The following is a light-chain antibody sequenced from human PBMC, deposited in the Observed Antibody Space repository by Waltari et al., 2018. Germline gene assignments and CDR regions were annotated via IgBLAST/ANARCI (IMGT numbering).Light chain of an antibody. CDR3: QHRSNWALT. J-gene: IGKJ4*02. CDR2: DAS. Sequence: EIVLTQSPATLSLSPGERATLACRASQSVSTYFAWYQQKPGQAPRLLIYDASNRATGVPARFSGSGSVTDFTLTISSLEPEGFAVYFCQHRSNWALTFGGGTKVEIK. CDR1: QSVSTY. V-gene: IGKV3-11*01.